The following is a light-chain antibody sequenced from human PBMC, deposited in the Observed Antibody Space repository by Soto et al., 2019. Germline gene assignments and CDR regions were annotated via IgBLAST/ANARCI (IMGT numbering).Light chain of an antibody. J-gene: IGLJ2*01. CDR3: QVWDSSSDHPGVV. CDR2: YDS. Sequence: SYELTQPPSVSVAPGKTARITCGGNNIGSKSVHWYQQKPGQAPVLVIYYDSDRPSGIPERFSGSNSGNTATLTISRVEAGDEADYYCQVWDSSSDHPGVVFGGGTKSPS. CDR1: NIGSKS. V-gene: IGLV3-21*04.